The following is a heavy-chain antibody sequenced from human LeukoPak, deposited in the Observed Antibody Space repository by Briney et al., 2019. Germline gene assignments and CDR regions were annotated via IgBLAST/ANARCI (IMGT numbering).Heavy chain of an antibody. J-gene: IGHJ3*02. Sequence: SETLSLTCAVCGGSFSGYYWSWIRQPPGKGLEWIGEINHSGSTNYNPSLKSRVTISVDTSKNQFSLKLSSVTAADTAVYYCARGVVATSDAFDIWGQGTMVTVSS. CDR2: INHSGST. CDR3: ARGVVATSDAFDI. D-gene: IGHD2-15*01. CDR1: GGSFSGYY. V-gene: IGHV4-34*01.